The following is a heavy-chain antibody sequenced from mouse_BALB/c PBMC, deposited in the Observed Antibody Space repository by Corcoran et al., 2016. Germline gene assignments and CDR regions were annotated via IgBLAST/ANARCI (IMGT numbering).Heavy chain of an antibody. CDR2: IDPANGNT. CDR1: GFNIKDTY. CDR3: STGTY. D-gene: IGHD4-1*02. J-gene: IGHJ3*01. Sequence: EVQLQQSGAELVKPGASVKLSCTASGFNIKDTYMHWVKQRPEQGLEWIGRIDPANGNTKYDPKFQDKATITSDTSSNTAYLQLSSLTSEDTAVYYCSTGTYWGQGTLVTVSA. V-gene: IGHV14-3*02.